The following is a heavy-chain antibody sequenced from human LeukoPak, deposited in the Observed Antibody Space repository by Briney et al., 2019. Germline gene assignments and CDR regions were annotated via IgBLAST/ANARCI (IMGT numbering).Heavy chain of an antibody. CDR1: GYTFTSYG. V-gene: IGHV1-18*01. CDR3: ARESGTYLDP. J-gene: IGHJ5*02. Sequence: ASVKVSCKASGYTFTSYGISWVRQAPGQGLEWMGWISAYNGNTNYAQKLQGRVTMTRDTSTSTVYMELSSLRSEDTAVYYCARESGTYLDPWGQGTLVTVSS. CDR2: ISAYNGNT. D-gene: IGHD1-26*01.